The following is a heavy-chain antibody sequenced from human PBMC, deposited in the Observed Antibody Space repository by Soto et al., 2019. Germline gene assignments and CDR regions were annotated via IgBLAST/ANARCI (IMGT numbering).Heavy chain of an antibody. CDR2: IIPIFGTA. CDR1: GGTFSRDA. CDR3: ATSIAAEDNWFDP. D-gene: IGHD6-13*01. J-gene: IGHJ5*02. Sequence: SVQVACKGSGGTFSRDAVSWVRQAPGQGLEWMGGIIPIFGTANYAQKFQGRVTITADESTSTAYMELSSLRSEDTAVYYCATSIAAEDNWFDPWGQGTLVTVSS. V-gene: IGHV1-69*13.